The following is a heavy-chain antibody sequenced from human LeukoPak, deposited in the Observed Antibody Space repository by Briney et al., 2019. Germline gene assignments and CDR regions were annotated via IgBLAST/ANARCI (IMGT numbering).Heavy chain of an antibody. Sequence: GGSLRLSCVASGFTFTSYAMNWVRQPPGKGLEWVSGVYDSGAKTVYADSVKGRFIISRDNSKNTLHLQMNNLRVEDTAVYYCAKAGVLGWYYDFWGQGTLVTVSS. J-gene: IGHJ4*02. D-gene: IGHD6-19*01. CDR1: GFTFTSYA. CDR2: VYDSGAKT. CDR3: AKAGVLGWYYDF. V-gene: IGHV3-23*01.